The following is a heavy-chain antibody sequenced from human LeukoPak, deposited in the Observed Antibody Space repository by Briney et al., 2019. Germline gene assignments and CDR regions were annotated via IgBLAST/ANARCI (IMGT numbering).Heavy chain of an antibody. CDR1: GFTFNDYT. Sequence: PGGSLRLSCAASGFTFNDYTMTWVRQAPGKGLEWVSSITGDCNYIFYADSVKGRFTISRDNAQNSLFLELNSLRAEDTAVYYCARDLFKLYSSSCDYWGQGTLVTVSS. V-gene: IGHV3-21*01. CDR3: ARDLFKLYSSSCDY. D-gene: IGHD6-13*01. CDR2: ITGDCNYI. J-gene: IGHJ4*02.